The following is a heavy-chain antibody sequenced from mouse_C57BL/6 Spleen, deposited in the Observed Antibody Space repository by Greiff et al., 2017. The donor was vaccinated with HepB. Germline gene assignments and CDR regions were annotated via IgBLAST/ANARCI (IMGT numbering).Heavy chain of an antibody. CDR1: GFNIKDDY. D-gene: IGHD2-14*01. CDR3: TTGATMGTTRGFDY. J-gene: IGHJ2*01. CDR2: IDPENGDT. Sequence: EVQLQQSGAELVRPGASVKLSCTASGFNIKDDYMHWVKQRPEQGLEWIGWIDPENGDTEYASKFQGKATITADTSSNTAYLQLSSLTSEDTAVYYCTTGATMGTTRGFDYWGQGTTLTVSS. V-gene: IGHV14-4*01.